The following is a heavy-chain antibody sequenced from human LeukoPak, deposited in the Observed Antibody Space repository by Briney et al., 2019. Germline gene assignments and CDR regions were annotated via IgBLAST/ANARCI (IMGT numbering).Heavy chain of an antibody. D-gene: IGHD3-22*01. V-gene: IGHV4-34*01. Sequence: SETLSLTCAVYGGSFSGYYWSWIRQPPGKGLEWIGEINHSGSTNYNPSLKSRVTISVDTSKNQFPLKLSSVTAADTAVYYCARGQILIDLYYYDSSGYSFDYWGQGTLVTVSS. J-gene: IGHJ4*02. CDR3: ARGQILIDLYYYDSSGYSFDY. CDR2: INHSGST. CDR1: GGSFSGYY.